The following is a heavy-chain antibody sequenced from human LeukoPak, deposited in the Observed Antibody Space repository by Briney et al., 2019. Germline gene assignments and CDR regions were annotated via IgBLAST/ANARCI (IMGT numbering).Heavy chain of an antibody. J-gene: IGHJ4*02. CDR3: AKNYAAAPSF. D-gene: IGHD6-13*01. CDR1: GFTFSSYG. Sequence: GGSLRLSCAASGFTFSSYGMHWVRQAPGKGLEWVAVISYDGSNEYYADSVKGRFTISRDNSKNTLYLQMNSLRAEDTAVYYCAKNYAAAPSFWGQGTLVTVSS. V-gene: IGHV3-30*18. CDR2: ISYDGSNE.